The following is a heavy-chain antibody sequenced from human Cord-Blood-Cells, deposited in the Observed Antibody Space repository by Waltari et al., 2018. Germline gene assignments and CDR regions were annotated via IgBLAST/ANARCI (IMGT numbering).Heavy chain of an antibody. CDR3: ARPELGIFDY. Sequence: QVQLVQSGAEVKKPVASVKVSCKAFGYTFTSYPMHWLRQAPGQRLEWMGWSNAGNGNTKYSQKFQGRVTITRDTSASTAYMELSSLRSENTAVYYCARPELGIFDYWGQGTLVTVSS. CDR2: SNAGNGNT. CDR1: GYTFTSYP. J-gene: IGHJ4*02. V-gene: IGHV1-3*01. D-gene: IGHD7-27*01.